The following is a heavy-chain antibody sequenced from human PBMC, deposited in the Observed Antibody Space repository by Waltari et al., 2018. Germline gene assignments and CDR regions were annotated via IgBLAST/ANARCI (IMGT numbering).Heavy chain of an antibody. CDR1: GFTFSTYC. V-gene: IGHV3-7*01. J-gene: IGHJ4*02. CDR2: INQAGTDK. CDR3: ARASAVPGTRDY. Sequence: EVQLVESGGDLVQPGGSLRLYCAASGFTFSTYCMRWMRQAPGKGLEWVANINQAGTDKYYVDSVKGRFTISRDNARNSLYLQMSSLRVEDTAFYYCARASAVPGTRDYWGQGTLVTVSS. D-gene: IGHD6-19*01.